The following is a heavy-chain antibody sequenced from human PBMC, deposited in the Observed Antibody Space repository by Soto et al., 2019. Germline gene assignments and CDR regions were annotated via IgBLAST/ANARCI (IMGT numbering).Heavy chain of an antibody. CDR3: ARYIYGYVDY. V-gene: IGHV3-11*06. CDR2: ISSSGSYT. J-gene: IGHJ4*02. D-gene: IGHD5-18*01. Sequence: GGSLRLSCAASGFTFSDYYMSWIRQAPGKGLEWVSYISSSGSYTDYADSVKGRFTISRDNAKNSLYLQMNSLRAEDTALYYCARYIYGYVDYWGQGTLVTVSS. CDR1: GFTFSDYY.